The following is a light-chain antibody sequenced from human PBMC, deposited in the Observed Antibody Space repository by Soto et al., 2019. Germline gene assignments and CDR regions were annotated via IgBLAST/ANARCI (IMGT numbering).Light chain of an antibody. J-gene: IGLJ3*02. Sequence: QSVLTQPPSASGTPGQRVTISCSGSSSNIGSNTVNWYQQLPGTAPKLLIYSNNQRPSRVPDRFSGSKSGTSASLAISGLQSEDEADYYCQSYDGGPLFGGGTQLTVL. CDR3: QSYDGGPL. V-gene: IGLV1-44*01. CDR2: SNN. CDR1: SSNIGSNT.